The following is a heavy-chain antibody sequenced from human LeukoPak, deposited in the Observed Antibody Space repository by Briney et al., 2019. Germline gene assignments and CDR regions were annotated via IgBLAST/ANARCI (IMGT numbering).Heavy chain of an antibody. J-gene: IGHJ5*02. Sequence: PSETLSLTCAVYGGSFSGYYCSWIRQPAGKWLEWIGEINHSGSTNNNPSLKSRVTISVDTSKNQFSLKLSSVTAADTAVYYCARGLRQWRALSRFDPWGQGTLVTVSS. D-gene: IGHD6-19*01. V-gene: IGHV4-34*01. CDR3: ARGLRQWRALSRFDP. CDR2: INHSGST. CDR1: GGSFSGYY.